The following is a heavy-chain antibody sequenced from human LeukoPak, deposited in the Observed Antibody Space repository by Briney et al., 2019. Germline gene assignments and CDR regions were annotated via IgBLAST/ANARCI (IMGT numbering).Heavy chain of an antibody. CDR3: ARVSCSSTSCYSGLWYFDL. J-gene: IGHJ2*01. V-gene: IGHV3-7*01. CDR1: GFTFSTYW. CDR2: IQQDGSEK. Sequence: GGSLRLSCAASGFTFSTYWMSWVRQAPGKGLEWVANIQQDGSEKYYVDSVKGRFTISRDNAKNSLYLQMNSLRAEDTAVYYCARVSCSSTSCYSGLWYFDLWGRGTLVTVSS. D-gene: IGHD2-2*01.